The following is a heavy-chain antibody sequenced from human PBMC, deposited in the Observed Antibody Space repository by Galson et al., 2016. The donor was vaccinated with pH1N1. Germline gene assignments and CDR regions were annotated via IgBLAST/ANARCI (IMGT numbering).Heavy chain of an antibody. V-gene: IGHV3-9*01. CDR2: ISWHSENI. D-gene: IGHD1-1*01. CDR3: VKSESALASGFDF. J-gene: IGHJ4*02. Sequence: SLRLSCAASGFTFDDYTMHWVRQAPGKGLEWVAGISWHSENIGYADSVEGRFTISRDNAKNSLYLQMDSLRTEDTALYYCVKSESALASGFDFWGQGALVSVSS. CDR1: GFTFDDYT.